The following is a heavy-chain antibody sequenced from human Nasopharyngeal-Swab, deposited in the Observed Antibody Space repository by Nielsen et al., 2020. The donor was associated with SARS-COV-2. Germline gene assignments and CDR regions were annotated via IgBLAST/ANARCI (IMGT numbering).Heavy chain of an antibody. Sequence: GESLKISCAASGFTFSSYAMSWVRQAPGKGLEWVSVIYSGGSSTYYADSVKGRFTISRDNSKNTLYLQMNSLRAEDTAVYCCAKDREYYDFWSGYSPLPIFDYWGQGTLVTVSS. CDR1: GFTFSSYA. CDR3: AKDREYYDFWSGYSPLPIFDY. CDR2: IYSGGSST. D-gene: IGHD3-3*01. J-gene: IGHJ4*02. V-gene: IGHV3-23*03.